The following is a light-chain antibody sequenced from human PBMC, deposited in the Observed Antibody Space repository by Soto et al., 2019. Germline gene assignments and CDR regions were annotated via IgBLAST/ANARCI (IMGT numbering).Light chain of an antibody. J-gene: IGKJ2*02. Sequence: EVILTQSPGTLSLSPGDRATLSCRASQSVSSYLAWYQQKPGQAPRLLIYDVSNRATGIPARFSGSGSGTDFTLTIGSLEPEDFAVYFCQQRSEWPLCTFGQGTKVDIK. V-gene: IGKV3-11*01. CDR3: QQRSEWPLCT. CDR1: QSVSSY. CDR2: DVS.